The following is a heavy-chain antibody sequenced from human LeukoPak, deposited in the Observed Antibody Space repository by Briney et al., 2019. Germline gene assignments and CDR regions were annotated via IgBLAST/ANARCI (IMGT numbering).Heavy chain of an antibody. D-gene: IGHD1-1*01. CDR2: INHSGST. V-gene: IGHV4-34*08. J-gene: IGHJ4*02. CDR1: GFTFGYYW. Sequence: GSLRLSCVGSGFTFGYYWMNWVRQPPGKGLEWIGEINHSGSTNYNPSLKSRVTISVDTSKNQFSLKLSSVTAADTAVYYCATTGPGYWGQGTLVTVSS. CDR3: ATTGPGY.